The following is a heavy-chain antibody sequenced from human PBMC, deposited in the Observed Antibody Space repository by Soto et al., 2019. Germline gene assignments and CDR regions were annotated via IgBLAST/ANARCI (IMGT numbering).Heavy chain of an antibody. CDR3: ARASYCSRTNCYYFDY. CDR1: GGSISGYY. V-gene: IGHV4-4*07. D-gene: IGHD2-2*01. CDR2: IYSSGIT. Sequence: SETLSLTCTVSGGSISGYYWSWIRQPAGKGLEWIVRIYSSGITNYNPSLKSRVTMSVDTSKNQFSLKLSSVTAADTAVYYCARASYCSRTNCYYFDYGGQGTLVTVSS. J-gene: IGHJ4*02.